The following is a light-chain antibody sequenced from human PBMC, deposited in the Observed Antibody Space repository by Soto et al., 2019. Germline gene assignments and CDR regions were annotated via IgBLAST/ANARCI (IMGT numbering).Light chain of an antibody. Sequence: EIVLTQSPGTLSLSPGERATLSCRASQSVSSSYLALYQQKPGQAPRLLIYGASYRATGIPDRFSGRGSVTDFTLTISRLAAEDFAVYYCQQYDDSLSSFTFGQGTNLEIK. CDR3: QQYDDSLSSFT. CDR2: GAS. CDR1: QSVSSSY. J-gene: IGKJ2*01. V-gene: IGKV3-20*01.